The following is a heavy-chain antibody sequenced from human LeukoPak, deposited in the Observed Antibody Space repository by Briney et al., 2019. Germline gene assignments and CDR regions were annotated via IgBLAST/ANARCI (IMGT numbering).Heavy chain of an antibody. Sequence: GGSLRLSCAASGFTFSDYYMTWIRQAPGKGLEWISYISDSGDTFYYVESVKGRFTISRDNAKNSLYLQMSSLRAEDTAVYYCARVRRPAVVLDALDSWGQGTMVTVSS. CDR1: GFTFSDYY. J-gene: IGHJ3*02. CDR3: ARVRRPAVVLDALDS. CDR2: ISDSGDTF. D-gene: IGHD2-2*01. V-gene: IGHV3-11*01.